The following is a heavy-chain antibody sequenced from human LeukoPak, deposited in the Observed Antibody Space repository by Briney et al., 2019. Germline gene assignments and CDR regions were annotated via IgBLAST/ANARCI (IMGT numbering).Heavy chain of an antibody. Sequence: GASVKVSCKASGYTFTSYYMHWVRQAPGQGLEWMGIINPSGGSTSYAQKFQGRVTMTRDMSTSTVYIELSSLRSEDTAVYYCARGCGGDCNYYYYYMDVWGKGTTVTVSS. J-gene: IGHJ6*03. CDR3: ARGCGGDCNYYYYYMDV. D-gene: IGHD2-21*02. V-gene: IGHV1-46*01. CDR1: GYTFTSYY. CDR2: INPSGGST.